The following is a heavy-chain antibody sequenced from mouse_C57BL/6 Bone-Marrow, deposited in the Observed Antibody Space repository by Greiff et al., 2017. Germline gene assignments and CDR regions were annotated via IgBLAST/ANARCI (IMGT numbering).Heavy chain of an antibody. V-gene: IGHV5-12*01. CDR1: GFTFSDYY. CDR3: ARRTSFDV. Sequence: EVMLVESGGGLVQPGGSLKLSCAASGFTFSDYYMYWVRQTPEKRLEWVAYISNGGGSTYYPDTVKGRFTISRDKAKNTLYLQMSRLKSEDTAMYYCARRTSFDVWGTGTTVTGSS. J-gene: IGHJ1*03. CDR2: ISNGGGST.